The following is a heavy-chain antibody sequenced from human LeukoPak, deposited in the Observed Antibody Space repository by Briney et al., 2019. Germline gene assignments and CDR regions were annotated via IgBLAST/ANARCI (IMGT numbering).Heavy chain of an antibody. CDR3: AKDQEAYSSSWYDY. Sequence: GGSLRLPCAASGVTFSSYGMSWVRQAPGKGLEWVSAISGSGDYTYYADSVKGRFTVSRDNSKSTLNLQINSLRAEDTALYYCAKDQEAYSSSWYDYWGQGTLVTVSS. V-gene: IGHV3-23*01. CDR2: ISGSGDYT. CDR1: GVTFSSYG. J-gene: IGHJ4*02. D-gene: IGHD6-13*01.